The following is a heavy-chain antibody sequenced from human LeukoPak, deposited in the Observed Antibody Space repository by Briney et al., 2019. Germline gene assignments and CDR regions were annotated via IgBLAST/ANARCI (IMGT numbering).Heavy chain of an antibody. Sequence: GGSLRLSCAASGFGFSNYAMSWVRQAPGRGLEGVSGISGNGGSTSYADSVKGRFTISRDNSKNTLYVQMNSLRAGDTAVYYCAKLVTGRPSGYMDVWGKGTTVTVSS. CDR3: AKLVTGRPSGYMDV. D-gene: IGHD6-6*01. J-gene: IGHJ6*03. CDR2: ISGNGGST. CDR1: GFGFSNYA. V-gene: IGHV3-23*01.